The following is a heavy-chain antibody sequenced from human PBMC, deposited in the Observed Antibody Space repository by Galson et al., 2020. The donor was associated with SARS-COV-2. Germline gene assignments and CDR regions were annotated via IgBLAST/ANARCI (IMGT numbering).Heavy chain of an antibody. V-gene: IGHV3-11*03. J-gene: IGHJ4*02. CDR1: GFTFSDYY. Sequence: SLKIPCASPGFTFSDYYMSWIRQAPGKGLEWVSYISSSSSYTNYADSVKGRFTITRDNAKNSLYLQMNSLRAEDTAVYYCARTDFWSGYYFDYWGQGTLVTVSS. CDR3: ARTDFWSGYYFDY. D-gene: IGHD3-3*01. CDR2: ISSSSSYT.